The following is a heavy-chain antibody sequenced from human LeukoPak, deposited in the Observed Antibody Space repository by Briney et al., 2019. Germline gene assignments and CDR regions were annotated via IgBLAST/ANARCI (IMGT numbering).Heavy chain of an antibody. V-gene: IGHV4-30-4*01. J-gene: IGHJ4*02. Sequence: PSQTLSLTCTASGGYISSGDYYWSCIRQPPGKGLEWIGYIYYSGSTSYNPSLKSRDTLSVDTSKNQFSLKLSSVTAADTAVYYCASAVGHDYFWGSYRVYFDYWGQGTLVTVSS. CDR3: ASAVGHDYFWGSYRVYFDY. CDR2: IYYSGST. D-gene: IGHD3-16*02. CDR1: GGYISSGDYY.